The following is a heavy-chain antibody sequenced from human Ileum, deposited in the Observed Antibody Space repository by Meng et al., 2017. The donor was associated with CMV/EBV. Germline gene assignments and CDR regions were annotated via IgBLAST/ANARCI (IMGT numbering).Heavy chain of an antibody. Sequence: GGSLRLSCTASGFTFSSYWMSWVRQASGKGLEWVGHIRSRANSYATAYAASVKGRFTIPRDDSKSTAYLQMNSLKTEDTAVYYCFTGGGYWGQGTLVTVSS. CDR2: IRSRANSYAT. D-gene: IGHD2-8*02. CDR1: GFTFSSYW. J-gene: IGHJ4*02. V-gene: IGHV3-73*01. CDR3: FTGGGY.